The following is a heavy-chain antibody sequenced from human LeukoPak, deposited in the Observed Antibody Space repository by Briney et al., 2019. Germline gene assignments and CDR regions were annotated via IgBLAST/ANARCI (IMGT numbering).Heavy chain of an antibody. V-gene: IGHV6-1*01. Sequence: SQTLSLTCPISAHSVSSNSAAWDCIRQSPSRGLEGLGRTYYRSKWYDEYAVSVKSRLIITLDTSKNHFSLQLNFVTPEDTATYYCAGAYGTYLHFDYWGQGSLVTVSS. CDR1: AHSVSSNSAA. CDR2: TYYRSKWYD. CDR3: AGAYGTYLHFDY. J-gene: IGHJ4*02. D-gene: IGHD4-17*01.